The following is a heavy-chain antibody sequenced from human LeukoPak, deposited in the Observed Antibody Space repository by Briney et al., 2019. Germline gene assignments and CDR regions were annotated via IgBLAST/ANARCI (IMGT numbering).Heavy chain of an antibody. Sequence: GGSLRLSCAASGFIVSSNYMSWVRQAPGKGLEWVSVIYSTGSTHYADSVKGRFTISRDNSKNTLYLQLNSLRAEDTAVYYCAKIPTLTSVYFDYWGQGTLVTVSS. CDR2: IYSTGST. D-gene: IGHD2/OR15-2a*01. CDR1: GFIVSSNY. J-gene: IGHJ4*02. CDR3: AKIPTLTSVYFDY. V-gene: IGHV3-53*01.